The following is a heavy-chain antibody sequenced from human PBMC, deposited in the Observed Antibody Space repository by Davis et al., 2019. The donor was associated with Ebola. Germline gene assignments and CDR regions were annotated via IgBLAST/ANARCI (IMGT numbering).Heavy chain of an antibody. CDR2: ISHDGSTA. CDR1: GFTFSSYG. V-gene: IGHV3-30*03. Sequence: GESLKIPCSASGFTFSSYGMHWVRQAPGKGLEWVSIISHDGSTAYYADSVKGRFTISRDNSKNALYLQMSSLRTEDSAAYSCARVGFKSGAPNHWGQGTQVTVSS. J-gene: IGHJ5*02. D-gene: IGHD2-15*01. CDR3: ARVGFKSGAPNH.